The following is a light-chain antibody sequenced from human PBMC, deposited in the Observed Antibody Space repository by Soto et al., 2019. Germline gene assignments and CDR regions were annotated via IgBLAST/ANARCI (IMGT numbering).Light chain of an antibody. Sequence: DIVMTQSPDSLAVSLGERATINCKSSQSVLYNSNNKNYLAWYQQKPGQPPKLLIYLASTRESGVPDRFSGSGSGTEFTLTISSLQAEDVAVYYCQQRSNWPFTFGPGTKVDIK. CDR1: QSVLYNSNNKNY. V-gene: IGKV4-1*01. CDR2: LAS. CDR3: QQRSNWPFT. J-gene: IGKJ3*01.